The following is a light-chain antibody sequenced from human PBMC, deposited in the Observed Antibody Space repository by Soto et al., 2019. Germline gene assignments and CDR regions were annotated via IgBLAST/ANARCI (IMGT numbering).Light chain of an antibody. CDR1: QSVSSNY. J-gene: IGKJ1*01. Sequence: DIVLTQSPCILSFSAWYWPTLSYRASQSVSSNYLAWYQQKPGQAPRFLIYGASSRATGIPDRFSGSGSGTDFTLTISRLEPEDYAVYYCQQYGHPRRTFGQGTKVDIK. CDR2: GAS. CDR3: QQYGHPRRT. V-gene: IGKV3-20*01.